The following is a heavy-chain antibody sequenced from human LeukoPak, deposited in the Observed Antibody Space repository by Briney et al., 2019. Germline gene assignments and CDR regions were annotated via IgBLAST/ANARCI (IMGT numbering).Heavy chain of an antibody. D-gene: IGHD3-10*01. J-gene: IGHJ6*03. CDR2: IYHSGST. CDR1: GGSFSGYY. Sequence: SETLSLTCAVYGGSFSGYYWSWIRQPPGKGLEWIGSIYHSGSTYYNPSLKSRVTISVDTSKNQFSLKLSSVTAADTAVYYCARLTKNDSGSFRFGKKKRGYMDVWGKGTTVTISS. V-gene: IGHV4-34*01. CDR3: ARLTKNDSGSFRFGKKKRGYMDV.